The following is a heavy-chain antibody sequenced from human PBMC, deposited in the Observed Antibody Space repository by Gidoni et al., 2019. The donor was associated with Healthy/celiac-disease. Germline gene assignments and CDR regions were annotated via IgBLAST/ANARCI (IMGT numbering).Heavy chain of an antibody. V-gene: IGHV3-21*01. J-gene: IGHJ6*02. D-gene: IGHD6-13*01. CDR3: ARESIAAAGTNGMDV. Sequence: EVQLVESGGGLVKPGGSLRLSCAASGFTFSSYSMNWVRQAPGKGLEWVSSISSSSSYIYYADSVKGRFTISRDNAKNSLYLQMNSLRAEDTAVYYCARESIAAAGTNGMDVWGQGTTVTVSS. CDR1: GFTFSSYS. CDR2: ISSSSSYI.